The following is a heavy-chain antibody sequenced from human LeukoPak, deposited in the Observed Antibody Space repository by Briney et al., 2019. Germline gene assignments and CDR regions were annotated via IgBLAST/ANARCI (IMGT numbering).Heavy chain of an antibody. D-gene: IGHD6-19*01. J-gene: IGHJ5*02. V-gene: IGHV4-59*11. CDR2: IYYSGST. Sequence: PSETLSLTCTVSGGSISSHYWSWIRQPPGKALEWIGYIYYSGSTNYNPSLKSRVTISVDTSKNQFSLKLSSVTAADTAVYYCARYYSSGWTNWFDPWGQGTLVTVSS. CDR1: GGSISSHY. CDR3: ARYYSSGWTNWFDP.